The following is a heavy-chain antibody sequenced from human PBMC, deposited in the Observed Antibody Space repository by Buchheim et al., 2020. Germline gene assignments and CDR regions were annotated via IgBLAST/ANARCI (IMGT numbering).Heavy chain of an antibody. D-gene: IGHD3-22*01. CDR1: GLTFSSSA. V-gene: IGHV3-23*01. J-gene: IGHJ4*02. CDR2: ISGGGDYT. Sequence: EVQLLESGGGLVQPGGSLRLSCAASGLTFSSSAMNWVRQDPGKGLEWVSSISGGGDYTYYADSVMGRFTISRDNSESTLFLQMNSLRAEDTAVYYCTKKLLSGSYPFDNWGQGTL. CDR3: TKKLLSGSYPFDN.